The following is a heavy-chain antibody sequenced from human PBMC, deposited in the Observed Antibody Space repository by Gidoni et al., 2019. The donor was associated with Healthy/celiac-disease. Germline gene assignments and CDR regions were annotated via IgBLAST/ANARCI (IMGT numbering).Heavy chain of an antibody. V-gene: IGHV3-74*01. CDR1: GFTFSSYW. CDR3: ARLGDPSSPRSYYYYGMDV. CDR2: INSDGSST. Sequence: EVQLVESGGGLVQPGGSLRLSCAAPGFTFSSYWMHWVRQAPGKGLVWVSRINSDGSSTSYADSVKGRFTISRDNANNTLYLQMNSLRAEDTAVYYCARLGDPSSPRSYYYYGMDVWGQGTTVTVSS. D-gene: IGHD6-13*01. J-gene: IGHJ6*02.